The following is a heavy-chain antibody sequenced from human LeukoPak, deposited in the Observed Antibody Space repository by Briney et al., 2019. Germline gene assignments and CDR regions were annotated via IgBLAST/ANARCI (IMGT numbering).Heavy chain of an antibody. Sequence: GGSLRLSCAVSGLTFSSSWMDWVRQAPGKGLEWVASISPEGSEKYSADSVKGRFTISRDNAKNSLYLQMDSLRVEDTAFYYCARDLAYSRLDYWGQGMLVTVSS. J-gene: IGHJ4*02. CDR3: ARDLAYSRLDY. CDR1: GLTFSSSW. V-gene: IGHV3-7*01. D-gene: IGHD5-18*01. CDR2: ISPEGSEK.